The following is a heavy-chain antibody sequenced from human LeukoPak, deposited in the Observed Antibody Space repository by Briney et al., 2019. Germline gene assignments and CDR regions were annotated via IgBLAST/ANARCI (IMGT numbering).Heavy chain of an antibody. D-gene: IGHD5-18*01. V-gene: IGHV3-66*01. CDR2: IYSGGST. CDR3: ASSGYSYGYGSPFWY. CDR1: GFTVSSNY. Sequence: GGSLRLSCAASGFTVSSNYMSWVRQAPGKGLEWVSVIYSGGSTYYADSVKGRFTISRDNSKNTLYLQMNSLRAEDTAVYYYASSGYSYGYGSPFWYWGQGTLVTVSS. J-gene: IGHJ4*02.